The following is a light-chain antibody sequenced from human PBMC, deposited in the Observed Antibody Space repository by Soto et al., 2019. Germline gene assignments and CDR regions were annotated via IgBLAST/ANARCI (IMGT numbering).Light chain of an antibody. CDR3: QQRSNGFT. Sequence: EIVLTQSPATLSLSPGERATLSCRASQSVSSYLAWYQQKPGQAPRLLIYDASNRATGIPARFSGSGSGTDFTLTISSLEPEAFAVYYCQQRSNGFTFGPGTKVDIK. J-gene: IGKJ3*01. V-gene: IGKV3-11*01. CDR1: QSVSSY. CDR2: DAS.